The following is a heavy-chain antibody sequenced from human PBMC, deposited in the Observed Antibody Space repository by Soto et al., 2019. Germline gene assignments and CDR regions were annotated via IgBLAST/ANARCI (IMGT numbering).Heavy chain of an antibody. D-gene: IGHD2-2*02. CDR2: INHSGST. CDR3: ARIRLPKPAAIKNNWFDP. J-gene: IGHJ5*02. CDR1: GGSFSGYY. V-gene: IGHV4-34*01. Sequence: SETLSLTCAVYGGSFSGYYWSWIRQPPGKGLEWIGEINHSGSTNYNPSLKSRVTISVDTSKNQFSLKLSSVTAADTAVYYCARIRLPKPAAIKNNWFDPWGQGTLVTVSS.